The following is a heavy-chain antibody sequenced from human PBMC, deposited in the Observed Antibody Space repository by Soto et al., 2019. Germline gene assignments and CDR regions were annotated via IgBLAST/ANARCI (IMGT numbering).Heavy chain of an antibody. CDR2: IYYSGST. Sequence: PSETLSLTCTVSGGSISSGDYYWSWIRQPPGKGLEWIGYIYYSGSTYYNPSLKSRVTISVDTSKNQFSLKLTSVTAADTAVYYCARDKITGLFDYWGQGTLVTVS. J-gene: IGHJ4*02. CDR1: GGSISSGDYY. V-gene: IGHV4-30-4*01. D-gene: IGHD2-8*02. CDR3: ARDKITGLFDY.